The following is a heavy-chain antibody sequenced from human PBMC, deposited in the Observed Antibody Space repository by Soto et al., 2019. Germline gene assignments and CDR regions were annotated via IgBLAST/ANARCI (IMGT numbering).Heavy chain of an antibody. J-gene: IGHJ3*02. CDR1: GYPVTAYY. CDR3: SRGGGVGVAGAAAFDM. Sequence: QLHLVQSGAVVKKPGASVTVSCSASGYPVTAYYMHWVRQAPGRGLEWMGGINPATGAAKYTQTFRGRVTVSRDTSTSTVFMDLGGLTSEDTARFYCSRGGGVGVAGAAAFDMWGQGTLVTVSS. V-gene: IGHV1-2*02. CDR2: INPATGAA. D-gene: IGHD3-3*01.